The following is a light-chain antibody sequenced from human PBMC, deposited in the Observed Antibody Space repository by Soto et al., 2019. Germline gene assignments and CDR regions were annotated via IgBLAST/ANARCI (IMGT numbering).Light chain of an antibody. Sequence: DIQMTQSPSSLSASVGDRVTITCRASQSISYYLNWYQQKPGKAPKLLIYAASSLQSGVQSRFSGRGSGTGFTLTICSLQPEDFATYYCQQSYSTSPLTFGGGTKVEI. CDR2: AAS. CDR1: QSISYY. CDR3: QQSYSTSPLT. J-gene: IGKJ4*01. V-gene: IGKV1-39*01.